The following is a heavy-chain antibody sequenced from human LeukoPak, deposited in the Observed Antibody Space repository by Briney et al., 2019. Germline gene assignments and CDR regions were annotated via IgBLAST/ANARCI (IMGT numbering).Heavy chain of an antibody. CDR2: VSGSAFST. Sequence: PGGSLRLSCAASGFTFGSYGMSWVRQAPGKGLEWVSAVSGSAFSTYYADSVKGRFTISRDNSKDTLYLQMNSLRAEDTAVYYCAKQAMRSTNWFDPWGQGTLVTVSS. D-gene: IGHD2-2*01. CDR3: AKQAMRSTNWFDP. CDR1: GFTFGSYG. J-gene: IGHJ5*02. V-gene: IGHV3-23*01.